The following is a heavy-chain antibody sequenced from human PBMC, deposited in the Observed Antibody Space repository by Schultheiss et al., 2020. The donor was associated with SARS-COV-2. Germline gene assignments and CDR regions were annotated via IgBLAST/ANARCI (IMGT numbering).Heavy chain of an antibody. V-gene: IGHV4-34*01. J-gene: IGHJ1*01. D-gene: IGHD1-26*01. Sequence: SETLSLTCAVYGGSFRGCYWSWIRQPPGKGLEWIGEINHSGSTNYNPSLKSRVTISVDTSKNQFSLKLSFVTAADTAVYYCARGPVVGYSGTYLGYFQHWGQGTLVTVSS. CDR3: ARGPVVGYSGTYLGYFQH. CDR1: GGSFRGCY. CDR2: INHSGST.